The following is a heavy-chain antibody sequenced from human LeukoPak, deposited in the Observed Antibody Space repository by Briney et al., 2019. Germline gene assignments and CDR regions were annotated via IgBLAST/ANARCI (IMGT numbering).Heavy chain of an antibody. CDR3: ARELSDYPVNDAFDI. D-gene: IGHD4-17*01. CDR2: INHSGST. CDR1: GGSFSGYY. V-gene: IGHV4-34*01. Sequence: SETLPLTCAVYGGSFSGYYWSWIRQPLGKGLEWIGEINHSGSTNYNPSLKSRVTISVDTSKNQFSLKLSSVTAADTAVYYCARELSDYPVNDAFDIWGQGTMVTVSS. J-gene: IGHJ3*02.